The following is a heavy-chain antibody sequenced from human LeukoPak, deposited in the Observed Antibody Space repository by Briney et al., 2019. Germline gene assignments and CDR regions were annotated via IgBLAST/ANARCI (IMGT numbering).Heavy chain of an antibody. CDR1: GGSISSGSYY. CDR3: AREGPKVAGTNDAFDI. D-gene: IGHD1-14*01. V-gene: IGHV4-61*02. J-gene: IGHJ3*02. Sequence: SETLSLTCTVSGGSISSGSYYWSWIRQPAGKGLEWIGRIYTSGSTNYNPSLKSRVTISVDTSKNQFSLKLSSVTAADTAVYYCAREGPKVAGTNDAFDIWGQGTMVTVSS. CDR2: IYTSGST.